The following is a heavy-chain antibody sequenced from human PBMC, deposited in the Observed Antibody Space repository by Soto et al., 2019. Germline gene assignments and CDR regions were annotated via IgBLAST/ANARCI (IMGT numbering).Heavy chain of an antibody. D-gene: IGHD3-10*01. Sequence: GGSLRLSCTASGCTFSNFAMSWVRQAPGEGLEWVSTITNSAGSTYYADSVKGRFTISRDNSRNTLFVQMNSLRAEDTAVYYCAKARAPMAFDYWGQGTLVTVSS. CDR3: AKARAPMAFDY. J-gene: IGHJ4*02. CDR2: ITNSAGST. V-gene: IGHV3-23*01. CDR1: GCTFSNFA.